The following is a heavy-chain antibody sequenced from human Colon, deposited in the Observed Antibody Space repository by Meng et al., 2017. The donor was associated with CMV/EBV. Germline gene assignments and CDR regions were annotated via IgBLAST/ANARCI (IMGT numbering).Heavy chain of an antibody. D-gene: IGHD1-1*01. CDR2: ISGGGSST. J-gene: IGHJ6*02. CDR3: AKAASNFPYNPMDV. V-gene: IGHV3-23*01. Sequence: GGSLRLSCAASGFTFSVFAMPWVRQAPGKGLEWVSAISGGGSSTYYADSVKGRFTISRDNSNNTLFLQLNSLRADDTALYYCAKAASNFPYNPMDVWGQGTPVTVSS. CDR1: GFTFSVFA.